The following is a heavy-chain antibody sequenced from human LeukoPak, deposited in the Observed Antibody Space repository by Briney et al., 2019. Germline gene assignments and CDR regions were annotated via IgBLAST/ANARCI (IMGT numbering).Heavy chain of an antibody. CDR1: GGSISSYY. D-gene: IGHD3-22*01. Sequence: SETLSLTSTVSGGSISSYYWSWIRQPPGKGLEWIGYIYYSGSTNYNPSLKSRVTISVDTSKNQFSLKLSSVTAADTAVYYCARQVPYYDSSGWYDAFDIWGQGTMVTVSS. V-gene: IGHV4-59*08. CDR3: ARQVPYYDSSGWYDAFDI. J-gene: IGHJ3*02. CDR2: IYYSGST.